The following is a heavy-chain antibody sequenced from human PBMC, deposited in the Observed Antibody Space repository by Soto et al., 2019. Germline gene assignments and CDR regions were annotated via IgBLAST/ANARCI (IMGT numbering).Heavy chain of an antibody. Sequence: PSETLSLTCTVCGGSISSYYWSWIRQPPGKGLEWIGYIYYSGSTNYNPSLKSRVTISVDTSKNQFSLKLSSVTAADTAVYYCARDHRGVTSNWFDPWGQGTLVTVSS. CDR1: GGSISSYY. V-gene: IGHV4-59*01. CDR3: ARDHRGVTSNWFDP. J-gene: IGHJ5*02. CDR2: IYYSGST. D-gene: IGHD2-21*02.